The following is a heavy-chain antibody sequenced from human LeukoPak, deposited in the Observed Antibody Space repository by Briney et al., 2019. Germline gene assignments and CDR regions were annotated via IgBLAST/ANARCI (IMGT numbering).Heavy chain of an antibody. J-gene: IGHJ4*02. CDR2: INHSGST. V-gene: IGHV4-34*01. Sequence: SETLSLTCAVYGGSFSGYYWSWIRQPPGKGLEWIGEINHSGSTNYNPSLKSRVTISVDTSKNQFSLELSSVTAADTAVYYCARGAPSAPDYWGQGTLVTVSS. CDR1: GGSFSGYY. CDR3: ARGAPSAPDY.